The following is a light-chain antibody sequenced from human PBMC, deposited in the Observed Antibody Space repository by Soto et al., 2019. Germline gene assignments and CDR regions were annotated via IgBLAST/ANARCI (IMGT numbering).Light chain of an antibody. Sequence: QSVLTQPPSASGSPGQSVTISCTGTSSDFGAYKYVSWYQQHPGKAPKLMIYEVDKRPSGVPDRFSGSKSGNTASLTVSGLQAEDEADYYCSSYAGSNTPYVFGTGTKVTVL. V-gene: IGLV2-8*01. J-gene: IGLJ1*01. CDR1: SSDFGAYKY. CDR2: EVD. CDR3: SSYAGSNTPYV.